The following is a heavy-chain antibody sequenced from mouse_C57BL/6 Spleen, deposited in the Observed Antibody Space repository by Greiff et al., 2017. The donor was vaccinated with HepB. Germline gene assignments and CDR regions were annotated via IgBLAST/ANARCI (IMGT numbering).Heavy chain of an antibody. D-gene: IGHD1-1*01. J-gene: IGHJ1*03. Sequence: VQLQQPGAELVKPGASVKMSCKASGYTFTSYWITWVKQRPGQGLEWIGDIYPGSGSTNYNEKFKSKATLTVDTSSSTAYMQLSSLTSEDSAVYYCARTPGSSWDFDVWGTGTTVTVSS. CDR2: IYPGSGST. CDR3: ARTPGSSWDFDV. V-gene: IGHV1-55*01. CDR1: GYTFTSYW.